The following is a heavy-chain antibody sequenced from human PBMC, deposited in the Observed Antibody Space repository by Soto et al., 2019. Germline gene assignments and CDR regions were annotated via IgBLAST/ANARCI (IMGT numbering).Heavy chain of an antibody. CDR2: IIPLSGTP. Sequence: QVQLVQSGAEVRKPGSSVKVSCKASGGTFNNYAFTWVRQAPGQGLEWVGGIIPLSGTPNYAQKFQGRVTITADKSTRTVHMELCSLRSEDTAMYYCASGVVGATDFDYWGQGTLVTVSS. V-gene: IGHV1-69*06. J-gene: IGHJ4*02. D-gene: IGHD1-26*01. CDR1: GGTFNNYA. CDR3: ASGVVGATDFDY.